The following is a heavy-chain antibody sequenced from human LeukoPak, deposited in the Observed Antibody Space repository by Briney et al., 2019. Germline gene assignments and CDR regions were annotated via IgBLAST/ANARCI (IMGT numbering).Heavy chain of an antibody. J-gene: IGHJ4*02. V-gene: IGHV1-8*01. CDR3: ARGPPNWGMVGY. CDR1: GYTFTSFD. Sequence: ASVTVSCKASGYTFTSFDFNWVRQATGQGLEWMGWMKSNNGHTGYSQKFQGRVTMTRDTSISTAYMELSSLTFEDTAVYYCARGPPNWGMVGYWGQGTLVTVSS. D-gene: IGHD7-27*01. CDR2: MKSNNGHT.